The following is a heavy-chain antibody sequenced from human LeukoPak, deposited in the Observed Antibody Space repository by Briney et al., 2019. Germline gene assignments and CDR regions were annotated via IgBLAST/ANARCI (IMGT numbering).Heavy chain of an antibody. V-gene: IGHV4-39*01. J-gene: IGHJ4*02. D-gene: IGHD3-10*01. CDR3: ARLAIAFLGFGELSPFDY. Sequence: SETLSLTCTVSGGSISSSSYYWGWIRQPPGKGLEWIGSIYYSGSTYYNPSLKSRVTISVDTSKNQFSLKLSSVTAADTAVYYCARLAIAFLGFGELSPFDYWGQGTLVTVSS. CDR2: IYYSGST. CDR1: GGSISSSSYY.